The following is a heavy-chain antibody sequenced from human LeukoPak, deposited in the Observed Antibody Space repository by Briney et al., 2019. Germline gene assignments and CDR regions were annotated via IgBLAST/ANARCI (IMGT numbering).Heavy chain of an antibody. J-gene: IGHJ6*04. CDR2: INQSGST. Sequence: SETLSLTCAVYGGSFSGYYWSWIRQPPGKGLEWIGEINQSGSTNYNPSLKSRVTISVGTSKNQFSLKLSSVTAADTAVYSCARGEYCSSTSCYVYYYYGMDVWGKGTTVTVSS. CDR3: ARGEYCSSTSCYVYYYYGMDV. D-gene: IGHD2-2*01. V-gene: IGHV4-34*01. CDR1: GGSFSGYY.